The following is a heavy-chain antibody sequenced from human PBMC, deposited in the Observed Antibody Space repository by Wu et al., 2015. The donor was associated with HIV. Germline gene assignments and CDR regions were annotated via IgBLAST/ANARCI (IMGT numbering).Heavy chain of an antibody. V-gene: IGHV1-2*02. J-gene: IGHJ6*03. CDR1: GYTFIGYY. CDR3: ARDWQYQVIFNYYYMDV. Sequence: QVQLVQSGAEVKKPGASVKVSCKAYGYTFIGYYIHWVRQAPGQGLEWMGWINPNSGDTNFAQNFQGRVTMTRDTSTNRVYMELNNLRSDDTAVYYCARDWQYQVIFNYYYMDVWGKGTTVTVSS. D-gene: IGHD2-2*01. CDR2: INPNSGDT.